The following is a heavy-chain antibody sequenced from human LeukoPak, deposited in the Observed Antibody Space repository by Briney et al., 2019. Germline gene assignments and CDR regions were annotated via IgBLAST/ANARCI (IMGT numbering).Heavy chain of an antibody. CDR1: GGSMSSGGYY. J-gene: IGHJ4*02. CDR2: IYHSGST. Sequence: PSQTLSLTCTVSGGSMSSGGYYWSWIRQPPGKGLEWIGYIYHSGSTYYNPSLKSRVTISVDRSKNQFSLKLSSVTAADTAVYYCARDPVYKSKGSGWYFDYWGQGTLVTVSS. D-gene: IGHD6-19*01. V-gene: IGHV4-30-2*01. CDR3: ARDPVYKSKGSGWYFDY.